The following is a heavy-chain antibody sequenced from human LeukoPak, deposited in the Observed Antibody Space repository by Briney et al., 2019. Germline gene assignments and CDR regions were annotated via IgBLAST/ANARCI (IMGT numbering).Heavy chain of an antibody. CDR1: GFTFSSYW. J-gene: IGHJ3*02. CDR2: IDSDGSTT. CDR3: ANPYGSGSYYMSALDI. Sequence: GGSLRLSCAVSGFTFSSYWMHWVRQAPGKGLVWVSRIDSDGSTTNYADSVKGRFTISRDNSKNTLYLQMNSLRAEDTAVYYCANPYGSGSYYMSALDIWGLGTMVTVSS. V-gene: IGHV3-74*01. D-gene: IGHD3-10*01.